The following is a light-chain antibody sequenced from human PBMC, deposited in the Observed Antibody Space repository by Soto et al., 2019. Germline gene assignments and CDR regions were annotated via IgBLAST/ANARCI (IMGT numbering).Light chain of an antibody. CDR1: RSVKTN. V-gene: IGKV3-15*01. Sequence: RGMAQSPATLSVSPGERPTLSCLASRSVKTNLAWYQQNPGQAPRLLIYGASTRATNVSARFSGSGSGTEFTLTISSLQSEDFAVYYCQQYDSSPFTFGEGAKVDIK. CDR3: QQYDSSPFT. CDR2: GAS. J-gene: IGKJ4*02.